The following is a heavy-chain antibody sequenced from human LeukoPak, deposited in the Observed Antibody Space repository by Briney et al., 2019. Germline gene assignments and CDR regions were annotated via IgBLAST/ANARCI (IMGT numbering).Heavy chain of an antibody. CDR2: ITNTGGST. CDR3: AKDLGVAV. CDR1: GFTFSNSA. V-gene: IGHV3-23*01. Sequence: GGSLRLSCAASGFTFSNSAMSWVRQAPGKGLEYVSGITNTGGSTYYTDSVKGRFTISRDNSKKTLHLQMSSLRAEDTAVYYCAKDLGVAVWGQGTLVTVSS. D-gene: IGHD2-8*01. J-gene: IGHJ4*02.